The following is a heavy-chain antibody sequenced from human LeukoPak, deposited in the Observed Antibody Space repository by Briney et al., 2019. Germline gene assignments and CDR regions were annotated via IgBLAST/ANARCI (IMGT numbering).Heavy chain of an antibody. D-gene: IGHD3-3*01. CDR3: ARGQGYDFWSGLGYWFDP. V-gene: IGHV3-23*01. CDR2: ISGSGGST. CDR1: GFTFSSYA. J-gene: IGHJ5*02. Sequence: QPGGSLRLSCAASGFTFSSYAMSWVRQAPGKGLEWVSAISGSGGSTYYADSVKGRFTISRDNSKNTLYLQMNSLRAEDTAVYYCARGQGYDFWSGLGYWFDPWGQGTLVTVSS.